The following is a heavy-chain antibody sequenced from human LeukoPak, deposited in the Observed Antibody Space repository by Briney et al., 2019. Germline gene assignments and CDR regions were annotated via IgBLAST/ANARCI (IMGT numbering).Heavy chain of an antibody. V-gene: IGHV4-4*07. CDR1: GGSISSYY. D-gene: IGHD6-13*01. CDR3: ASSSSWMDYYYGMDV. J-gene: IGHJ6*02. Sequence: SETLSLTCTVSGGSISSYYWSWIRQPAGKGLEWIGRIYTSGSTNYNPSHKSRVTMSVDTSKNQFSLKLSSVTAADTAVYYCASSSSWMDYYYGMDVWGQGTTVTVSS. CDR2: IYTSGST.